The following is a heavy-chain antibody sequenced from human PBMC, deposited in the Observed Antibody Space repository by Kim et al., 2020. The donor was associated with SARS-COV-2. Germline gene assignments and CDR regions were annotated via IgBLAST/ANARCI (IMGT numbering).Heavy chain of an antibody. V-gene: IGHV4-34*01. CDR2: INHSGST. CDR1: GGSFSGYY. D-gene: IGHD3-16*02. J-gene: IGHJ4*01. CDR3: ARAKIDYIWGSNRRDYFY. Sequence: SETLSLTCAVYGGSFSGYYWSWIRQPPGKGLEWIGEINHSGSTNYNPSLKSRVTISVDTSKNQFSLKLSSVTAADTAVYYCARAKIDYIWGSNRRDYFY.